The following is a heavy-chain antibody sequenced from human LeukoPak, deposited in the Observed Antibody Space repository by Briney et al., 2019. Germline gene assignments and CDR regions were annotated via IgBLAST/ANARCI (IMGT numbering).Heavy chain of an antibody. Sequence: GGSLRLSCAASGFIFSSYGMHWVRQAPGKGLEWVAVISDDGSNKYYADSVKGRFTISRDNSKNTLYLQMNSLRAEDTAVYYCAKGIYSSGWYLGNYYGMDVWGQGTTVTVSS. J-gene: IGHJ6*02. V-gene: IGHV3-30*18. D-gene: IGHD6-19*01. CDR3: AKGIYSSGWYLGNYYGMDV. CDR1: GFIFSSYG. CDR2: ISDDGSNK.